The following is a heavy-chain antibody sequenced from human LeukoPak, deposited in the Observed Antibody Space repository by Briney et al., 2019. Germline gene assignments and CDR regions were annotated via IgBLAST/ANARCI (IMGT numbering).Heavy chain of an antibody. Sequence: PGGSLRLSCAASGFTFSSYAMSWVRQAPGKGLEWVSAISGSGGSTYYADSVKGRFTISRDNSKNTLYLQMNSLRAEDTAVYYCAKDFLRAELLWFGEDYYYYYMDVWGKGTTVTVSS. D-gene: IGHD3-10*01. CDR2: ISGSGGST. CDR1: GFTFSSYA. CDR3: AKDFLRAELLWFGEDYYYYYMDV. V-gene: IGHV3-23*01. J-gene: IGHJ6*03.